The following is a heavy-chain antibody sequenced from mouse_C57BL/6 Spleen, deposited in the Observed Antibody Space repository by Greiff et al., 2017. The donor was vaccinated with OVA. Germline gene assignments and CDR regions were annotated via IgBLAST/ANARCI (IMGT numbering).Heavy chain of an antibody. CDR1: GYTFTDYN. CDR2: INPNNGGT. J-gene: IGHJ2*01. Sequence: VHVKQSGPELVKPGASVKMSCKASGYTFTDYNMHWVKQSHGKSLEWIGYINPNNGGTSYNQKFKGKATLTVNKSSSTAYMELRSLTSEDSAVYYCAGGYYGSSYDFDYWGQGTTLTVSS. CDR3: AGGYYGSSYDFDY. V-gene: IGHV1-22*01. D-gene: IGHD1-1*01.